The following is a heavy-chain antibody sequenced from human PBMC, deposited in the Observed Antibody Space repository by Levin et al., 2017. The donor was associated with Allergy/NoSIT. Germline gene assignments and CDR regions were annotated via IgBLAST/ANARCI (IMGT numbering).Heavy chain of an antibody. CDR3: ARGTQELDP. V-gene: IGHV1-46*01. D-gene: IGHD1-1*01. Sequence: GGSLRLSCKASGYTFTSYYMHWVRQAPGQGLEWMGIINPSGGSTSYAQKFQGRVTMTRDTSTSTVYMELSSLRSEDTAVYYCARGTQELDPWGQGTLVTVSS. CDR2: INPSGGST. J-gene: IGHJ5*02. CDR1: GYTFTSYY.